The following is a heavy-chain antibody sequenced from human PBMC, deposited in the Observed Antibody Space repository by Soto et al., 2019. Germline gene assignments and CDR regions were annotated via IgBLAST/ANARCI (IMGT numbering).Heavy chain of an antibody. CDR2: ISGSGGDA. J-gene: IGHJ4*02. CDR3: GKERRGSGWSVCNF. CDR1: GFTFRDYA. Sequence: GGYLRLSCKVSGFTFRDYAMSWFCQAPGKGLEWVSDISGSGGDARHADSVKGRFTISRDNFRDTLFLQLNSLRVDDTAVYYCGKERRGSGWSVCNFWGQGTLVTVSS. V-gene: IGHV3-23*01. D-gene: IGHD6-19*01.